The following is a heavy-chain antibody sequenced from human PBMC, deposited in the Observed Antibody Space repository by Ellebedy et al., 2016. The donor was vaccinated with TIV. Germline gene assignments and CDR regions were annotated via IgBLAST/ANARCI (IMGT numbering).Heavy chain of an antibody. Sequence: AASVKVSCKASGYSFTNYGIVWVRQAPGQGLEWMGWISTLNGNTNYAQSLQGRVTITTDTSTNTAYMELRSLRSDDTAIYYCARIILAAGIWFDPWGQGTLVTVSS. V-gene: IGHV1-18*01. CDR2: ISTLNGNT. J-gene: IGHJ5*02. CDR3: ARIILAAGIWFDP. D-gene: IGHD6-13*01. CDR1: GYSFTNYG.